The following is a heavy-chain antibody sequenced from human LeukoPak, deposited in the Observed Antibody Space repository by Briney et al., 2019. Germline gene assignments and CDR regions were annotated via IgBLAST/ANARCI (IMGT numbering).Heavy chain of an antibody. CDR1: GFTFNSYW. J-gene: IGHJ4*02. CDR2: INSDGSRT. Sequence: GGSLRLPCAASGFTFNSYWMHWVRQVPGKGLVWVSRINSDGSRTNYVDSAKGRFTISRDNAKNALFLQMNSLGAEDSAVYYCARGNFYSSSGSSPLDSWGQGTLVTVSS. V-gene: IGHV3-74*01. D-gene: IGHD3-10*01. CDR3: ARGNFYSSSGSSPLDS.